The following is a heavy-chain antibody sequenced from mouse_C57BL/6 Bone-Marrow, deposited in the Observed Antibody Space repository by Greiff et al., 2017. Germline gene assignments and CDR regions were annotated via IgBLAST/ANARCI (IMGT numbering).Heavy chain of an antibody. CDR2: FYPGSGSI. Sequence: VQLQQSGAELVKPGASVKLSCKASGYTFTEYTIHWVKQRSGQGLEWIGWFYPGSGSIKYNEKFKDKATLTADKSSSTVYMGLSRLTSEDSAVYFCARHEEGCLDYTPRAWVSYWGQGTLVTVSA. J-gene: IGHJ3*01. V-gene: IGHV1-62-2*01. D-gene: IGHD2-12*01. CDR1: GYTFTEYT. CDR3: ARHEEGCLDYTPRAWVSY.